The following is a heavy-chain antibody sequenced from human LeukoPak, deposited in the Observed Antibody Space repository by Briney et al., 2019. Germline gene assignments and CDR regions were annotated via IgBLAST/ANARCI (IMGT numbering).Heavy chain of an antibody. D-gene: IGHD4-17*01. V-gene: IGHV4-39*01. J-gene: IGHJ3*02. CDR1: GGSISSSSYY. CDR2: IYYSGST. Sequence: SETLSLTCTVSGGSISSSSYYWGWIRQPPGKGLEWIGSIYYSGSTYYNPSLRSRVTISVDTSKNQFSLKLSSVTAADTAVYYCASTATHDYGDYAAFDIWGQGTMVTVSS. CDR3: ASTATHDYGDYAAFDI.